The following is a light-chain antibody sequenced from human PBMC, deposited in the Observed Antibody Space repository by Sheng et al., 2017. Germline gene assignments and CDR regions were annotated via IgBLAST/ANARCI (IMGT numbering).Light chain of an antibody. Sequence: DIQMTQSPSSLSASVGDRVTIACQASQDIGKSLNWYQETPGKAPKLLIYHASNLETGVPSRFSGSGSGTEFTFSISSLQPEDAATYYCQQHDDLLTFGLGPRW. CDR3: QQHDDLLT. CDR2: HAS. CDR1: QDIGKS. V-gene: IGKV1-33*01. J-gene: IGKJ3*01.